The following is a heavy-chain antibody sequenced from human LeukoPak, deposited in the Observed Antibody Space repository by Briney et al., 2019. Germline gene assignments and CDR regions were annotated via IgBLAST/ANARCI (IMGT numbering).Heavy chain of an antibody. Sequence: SETLSLTCTVSGGSISSSSYYWGWIRQPPGKGLKWIGSIYYSGSTYYNPSLKSRVTISVDTSKNQFSLKLSSVTAADTAVYYCARDHPKRRLHHQKSDAFDIWGQGTMVTVSS. CDR2: IYYSGST. V-gene: IGHV4-39*07. CDR3: ARDHPKRRLHHQKSDAFDI. CDR1: GGSISSSSYY. J-gene: IGHJ3*02. D-gene: IGHD1-14*01.